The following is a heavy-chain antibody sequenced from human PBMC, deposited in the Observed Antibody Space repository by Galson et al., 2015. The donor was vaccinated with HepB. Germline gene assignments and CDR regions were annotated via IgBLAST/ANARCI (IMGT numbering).Heavy chain of an antibody. D-gene: IGHD2-15*01. CDR3: ARHGRPLYYYYYMDV. J-gene: IGHJ6*03. CDR1: GGSISSRIYYY. CDR2: ISYSGST. Sequence: SETLSLTCIVSGGSISSRIYYYWGWIRQPPGKGLEWIGSISYSGSTYYNPSLKSRVTISVDTSKNQFSLNLSSVTATDTAMYYCARHGRPLYYYYYMDVWGKGTTVTVSS. V-gene: IGHV4-39*01.